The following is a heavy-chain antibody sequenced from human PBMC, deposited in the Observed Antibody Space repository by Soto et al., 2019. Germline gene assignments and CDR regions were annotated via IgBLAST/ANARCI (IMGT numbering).Heavy chain of an antibody. Sequence: QVQLVQSGAEVKKPGSSVKVSCKASGGTFSSYTISWVRQAPGQGLEWMGRIIPILGIANYAQKFQGRVTITADKSTSTAYMELSSLRSEDTAVYYCAREGQHQLVPHMRGWFDPWGQGTLVTVSS. CDR3: AREGQHQLVPHMRGWFDP. J-gene: IGHJ5*02. CDR1: GGTFSSYT. D-gene: IGHD6-13*01. CDR2: IIPILGIA. V-gene: IGHV1-69*08.